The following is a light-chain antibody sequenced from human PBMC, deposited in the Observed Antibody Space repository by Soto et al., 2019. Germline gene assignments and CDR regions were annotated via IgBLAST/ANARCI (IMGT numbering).Light chain of an antibody. CDR1: QSISNY. CDR3: QQSYNTPRT. CDR2: AAS. Sequence: DIQMAQSPSSLSASVGDRVTITCRASQSISNYLNWYQQRPGKAPKLLISAASGLQSGVPSRFSGGGSGTDFTLTISNVQPEDFATYYCQQSYNTPRTFGQGTKLDLK. J-gene: IGKJ2*01. V-gene: IGKV1-39*01.